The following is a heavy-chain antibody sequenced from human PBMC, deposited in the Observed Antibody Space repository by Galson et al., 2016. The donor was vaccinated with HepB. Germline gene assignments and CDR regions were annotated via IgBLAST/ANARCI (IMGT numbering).Heavy chain of an antibody. CDR1: GFTFSSYA. J-gene: IGHJ6*03. V-gene: IGHV3-23*01. D-gene: IGHD4-17*01. Sequence: SLRLSCAASGFTFSSYAMAWVRQAPGKGLERVSGISASSSKIYYADSVKGRFTISRDNSKNTLYLQINSLRGEDTAVYYCAKEGHYGGQFYMDVWGEGTTVTVSS. CDR2: ISASSSKI. CDR3: AKEGHYGGQFYMDV.